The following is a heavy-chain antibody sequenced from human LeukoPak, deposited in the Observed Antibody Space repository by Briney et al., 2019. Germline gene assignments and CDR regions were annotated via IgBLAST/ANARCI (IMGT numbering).Heavy chain of an antibody. Sequence: SVKVSCKASGGTFSSYAIGWVRQAPGQGLEWMGRIIPILGIANYAQKFQGRVTITADKSTSTAYMELSSLRSEDTAVYYCARSQIPLGTWYFDLWGRGTLVTVSS. CDR1: GGTFSSYA. J-gene: IGHJ2*01. D-gene: IGHD1-14*01. CDR2: IIPILGIA. V-gene: IGHV1-69*04. CDR3: ARSQIPLGTWYFDL.